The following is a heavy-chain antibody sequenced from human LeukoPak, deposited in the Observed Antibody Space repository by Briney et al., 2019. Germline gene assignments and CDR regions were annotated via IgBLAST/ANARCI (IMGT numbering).Heavy chain of an antibody. Sequence: PSETLSLTCAVSGYFISSGYYWGWIRQPPGKGLEGIGEINHSGSTNYNPSLKSRVTISVDTSKNQFSLKLSSVTAADTAVYYCARVVRVVITPDTYYYYIDVWGKGTTVTVSS. CDR2: INHSGST. J-gene: IGHJ6*03. CDR3: ARVVRVVITPDTYYYYIDV. CDR1: GYFISSGYY. D-gene: IGHD3-22*01. V-gene: IGHV4-38-2*01.